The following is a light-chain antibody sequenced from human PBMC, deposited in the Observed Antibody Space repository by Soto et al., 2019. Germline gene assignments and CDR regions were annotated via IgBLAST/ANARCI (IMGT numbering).Light chain of an antibody. Sequence: QSALTQPRSVSGSPGQSVTISCTGTSSDVGGYNSVSWYQQKPGKAPKLMIYDVSKRSSGVPDRFSGSKSGNTASLTITGLEAEDEADYYRCSYAGSHNYVFGTGTQLTVL. V-gene: IGLV2-11*01. J-gene: IGLJ1*01. CDR2: DVS. CDR1: SSDVGGYNS. CDR3: CSYAGSHNYV.